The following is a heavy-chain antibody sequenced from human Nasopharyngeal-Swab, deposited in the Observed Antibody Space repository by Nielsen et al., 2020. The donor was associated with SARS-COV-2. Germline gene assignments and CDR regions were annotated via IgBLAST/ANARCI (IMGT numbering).Heavy chain of an antibody. Sequence: GESLKISCAASGFTFSSYGMRWVRQAPGKGLEWVAVISYDGSNKYYADSVKGRFTISRDNSKNTLYLQMNSLRAEDTAVYYCAKDLGKYSSGWYSDAFDIWGQGTMVTVSS. D-gene: IGHD6-19*01. CDR3: AKDLGKYSSGWYSDAFDI. CDR2: ISYDGSNK. CDR1: GFTFSSYG. V-gene: IGHV3-30*18. J-gene: IGHJ3*02.